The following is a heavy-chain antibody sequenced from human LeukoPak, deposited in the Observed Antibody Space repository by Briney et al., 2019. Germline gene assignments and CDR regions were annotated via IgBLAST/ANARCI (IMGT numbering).Heavy chain of an antibody. CDR1: GFTFSSYA. J-gene: IGHJ6*02. Sequence: GGSRRLSGPASGFTFSSYAMHWVRQAPGKGLEYVSAISSNGGSTYYADSVKGRFTISRDNSKNTLYLQMSSLRAEDTAVYYCVNIAAAGYYYGMDVWGQGTTVTVSS. D-gene: IGHD6-13*01. CDR2: ISSNGGST. V-gene: IGHV3-64D*09. CDR3: VNIAAAGYYYGMDV.